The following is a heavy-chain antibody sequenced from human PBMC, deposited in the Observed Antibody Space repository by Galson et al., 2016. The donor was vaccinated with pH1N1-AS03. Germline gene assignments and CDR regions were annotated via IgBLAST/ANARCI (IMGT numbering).Heavy chain of an antibody. Sequence: SETLSLTCTVSGDSISSTPYYWGWIRQPPGKGLEWIVTIYFRGATYYSPSLKSRVTISIDSSKNLFSLSLSSVTAADTAVYYCARHVGGSYPNNLDSWGQGTLVIVSS. V-gene: IGHV4-39*07. D-gene: IGHD1-26*01. J-gene: IGHJ4*02. CDR3: ARHVGGSYPNNLDS. CDR2: IYFRGAT. CDR1: GDSISSTPYY.